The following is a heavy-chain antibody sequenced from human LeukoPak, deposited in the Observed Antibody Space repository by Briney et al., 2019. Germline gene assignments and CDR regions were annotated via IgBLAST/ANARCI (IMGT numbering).Heavy chain of an antibody. Sequence: GESLKISCKGSGYSFTSYWIGWVRQMPGKGLEWMGIIYPGDSDTRYSPSFQGQVTISADKSISTAYLQWSSLKASDTAMYYCARLRRQYGAPYDAFDIWGQGTMVTVSS. CDR3: ARLRRQYGAPYDAFDI. V-gene: IGHV5-51*01. CDR1: GYSFTSYW. D-gene: IGHD3-10*01. CDR2: IYPGDSDT. J-gene: IGHJ3*02.